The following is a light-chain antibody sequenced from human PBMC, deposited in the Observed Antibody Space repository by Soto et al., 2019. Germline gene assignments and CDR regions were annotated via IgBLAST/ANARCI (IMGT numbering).Light chain of an antibody. CDR2: GAS. CDR3: QQYSRTPNT. V-gene: IGKV3-20*01. CDR1: QSVPSDW. Sequence: EIVLTHSPGTLSLSPWEIATLSCRASQSVPSDWLAWYRHKPGQAPRLLIYGASSRATGVPDRVSGSGSGTDFTLTINRLEPEDFAVYYRQQYSRTPNTFGYETRLEIK. J-gene: IGKJ5*01.